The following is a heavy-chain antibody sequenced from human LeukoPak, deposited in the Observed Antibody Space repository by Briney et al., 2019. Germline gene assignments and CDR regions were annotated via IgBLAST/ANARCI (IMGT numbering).Heavy chain of an antibody. Sequence: SETLSLTCTVSGGSISSYYWSWIRQPPGKGLQWIGYIYYSGSTNYSPSLRSRVTISVDTSKNHFSLKLSSVTAADTAVYYCARVIDAFDIWGQGTMVTVSS. J-gene: IGHJ3*02. V-gene: IGHV4-59*01. CDR2: IYYSGST. CDR1: GGSISSYY. CDR3: ARVIDAFDI.